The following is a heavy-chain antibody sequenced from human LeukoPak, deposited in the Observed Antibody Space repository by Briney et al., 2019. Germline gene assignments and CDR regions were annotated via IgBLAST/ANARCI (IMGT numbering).Heavy chain of an antibody. V-gene: IGHV3-21*06. CDR3: ARAFPPLRTSAAGDF. J-gene: IGHJ4*02. Sequence: GGSLRLSCTASGFTFSDYDMNRVRLAPGKGLEWVSSISGRSSHMYYTDSAKGRFTISRDNAKNSLYLQMNSLRAEDTAVYYCARAFPPLRTSAAGDFWGQGTLVTVSS. CDR1: GFTFSDYD. CDR2: ISGRSSHM. D-gene: IGHD6-25*01.